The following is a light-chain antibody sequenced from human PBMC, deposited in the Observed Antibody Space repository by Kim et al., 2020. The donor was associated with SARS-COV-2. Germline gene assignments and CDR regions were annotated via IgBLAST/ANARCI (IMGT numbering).Light chain of an antibody. CDR2: DAS. Sequence: SPGERATLSCRASQSVSNYLALYQQKPGQAPRLLIYDASNRATGIPARFSGSGSGTDFTLTISSLEPEDSAVYYCHQRSNWPPLTFGGGTKVDIK. CDR1: QSVSNY. CDR3: HQRSNWPPLT. J-gene: IGKJ4*01. V-gene: IGKV3-11*01.